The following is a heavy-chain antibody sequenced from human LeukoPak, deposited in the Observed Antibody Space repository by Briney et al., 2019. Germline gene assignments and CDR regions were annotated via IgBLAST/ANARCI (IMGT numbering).Heavy chain of an antibody. Sequence: SETLSLTCTVSDYSISSGYYWGWIRQPPGKGLEWIGSIYHNGDTYYNPSLKSRVTISVDTSKNQFSLKLSSVTAADTAVYYCARGLRATGYYYYGMDVWGQGTTVTVSS. CDR2: IYHNGDT. V-gene: IGHV4-38-2*02. J-gene: IGHJ6*02. CDR1: DYSISSGYY. CDR3: ARGLRATGYYYYGMDV.